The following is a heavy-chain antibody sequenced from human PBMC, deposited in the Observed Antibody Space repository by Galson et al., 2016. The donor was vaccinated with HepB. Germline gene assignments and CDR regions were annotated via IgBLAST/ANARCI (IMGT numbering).Heavy chain of an antibody. CDR1: GGSVSSGGYY. D-gene: IGHD2-15*01. J-gene: IGHJ3*02. V-gene: IGHV4-31*01. CDR3: ARGGGYCYGTICPSPHDAFDI. Sequence: TLSLTCTVSGGSVSSGGYYWSWTRQHPGKGLEWLGYIYFTGSSYYNPSLKSQITISLDTSKNHFSLKVNSVTAADTAVYYCARGGGYCYGTICPSPHDAFDIWGQGTMVTVSS. CDR2: IYFTGSS.